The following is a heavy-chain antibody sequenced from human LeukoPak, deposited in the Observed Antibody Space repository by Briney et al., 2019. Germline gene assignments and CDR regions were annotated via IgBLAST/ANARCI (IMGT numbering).Heavy chain of an antibody. Sequence: KAGGSLRLSCAVSGFTFSDAWMNWVRQAPGKGLEWVGHIKSNTDGGTTDYAAPVKGRFTISRDDSKNTLYLQMNSLKTEDTAVYYCAIQGDSSGYKAAFDIWGQGTMVTVSS. D-gene: IGHD3-22*01. J-gene: IGHJ3*02. CDR2: IKSNTDGGTT. CDR1: GFTFSDAW. CDR3: AIQGDSSGYKAAFDI. V-gene: IGHV3-15*01.